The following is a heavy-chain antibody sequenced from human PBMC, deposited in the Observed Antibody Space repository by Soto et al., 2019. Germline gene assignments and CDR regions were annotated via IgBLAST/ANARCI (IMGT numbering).Heavy chain of an antibody. J-gene: IGHJ2*01. CDR3: AGRQIFDWLWYFDL. CDR1: GFTFSSYG. Sequence: EVQLLESGGGLVQPGGSLRLSCAASGFTFSSYGMSWVRQAPGKGLEWVSAISGSGGSTYYADSVKGRFTISRDNSKNTLYLQMSSLRAEDTAVYYCAGRQIFDWLWYFDLWGRGTLVTVSS. V-gene: IGHV3-23*01. CDR2: ISGSGGST. D-gene: IGHD3-9*01.